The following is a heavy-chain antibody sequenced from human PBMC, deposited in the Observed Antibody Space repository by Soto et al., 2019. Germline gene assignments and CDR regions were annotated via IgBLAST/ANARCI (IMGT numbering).Heavy chain of an antibody. Sequence: GGSLRLSCAASGFTFSSYAMNWVRQAPGKGLEWVSVIGAAGSATYYADSVKGHFTISRDNSKSALSLQMNSLRAEDTAVYYCAKKAVVAAGSAWLDSWGQGILVTVSS. J-gene: IGHJ5*01. CDR3: AKKAVVAAGSAWLDS. CDR2: IGAAGSAT. V-gene: IGHV3-23*01. CDR1: GFTFSSYA. D-gene: IGHD6-25*01.